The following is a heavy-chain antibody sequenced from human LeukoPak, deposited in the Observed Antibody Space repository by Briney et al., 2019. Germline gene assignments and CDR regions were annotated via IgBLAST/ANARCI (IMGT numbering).Heavy chain of an antibody. CDR1: AGSPATFY. D-gene: IGHD1-26*01. Sequence: SQTLSPTCPVSAGSPATFYTGWVRPPHGRGRGWIGYIYYIGTTNYNHSLMSRVSISVDTSKKQFSLKVRSVTAADTAVYYCARGKWTPPHYYYGMDVWGQGTTVTVSS. J-gene: IGHJ6*02. V-gene: IGHV4-59*01. CDR2: IYYIGTT. CDR3: ARGKWTPPHYYYGMDV.